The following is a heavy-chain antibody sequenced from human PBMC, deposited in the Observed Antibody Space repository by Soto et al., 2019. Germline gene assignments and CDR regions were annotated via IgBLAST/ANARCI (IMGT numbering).Heavy chain of an antibody. J-gene: IGHJ3*02. CDR1: GGSISSGGYS. V-gene: IGHV4-30-2*01. CDR3: ASGGVVVAANDAFDI. D-gene: IGHD2-15*01. CDR2: IYHSGST. Sequence: QMQLQESGSGLVKPSQTLSLTCAVSGGSISSGGYSWSWIRQPPGKGLEWIGYIYHSGSTYYNPSLKSRVTISVDSPKNQFSLKLSSVTAADTAVYCCASGGVVVAANDAFDIWGQGTMVTVSS.